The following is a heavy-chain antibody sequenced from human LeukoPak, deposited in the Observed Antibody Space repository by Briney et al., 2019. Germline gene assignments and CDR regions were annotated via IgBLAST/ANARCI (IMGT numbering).Heavy chain of an antibody. D-gene: IGHD1-26*01. CDR3: AKWELLDVGYFDY. CDR1: GFTFSSYA. V-gene: IGHV3-23*01. CDR2: ISGSGGST. J-gene: IGHJ4*02. Sequence: GGSLRLSCAASGFTFSSYAMSWVRQTPGKGLEWVSAISGSGGSTYYADSVKGRFTISRDNSKNTLYLQMNSLRAEDTAVYYCAKWELLDVGYFDYWGQGTLVTVSS.